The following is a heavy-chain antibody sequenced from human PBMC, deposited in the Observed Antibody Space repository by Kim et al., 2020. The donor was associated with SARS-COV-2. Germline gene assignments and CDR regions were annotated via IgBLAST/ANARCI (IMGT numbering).Heavy chain of an antibody. Sequence: GGSLRLSCAASGFTFSSYGMHWVRQAPGKGLEWVAVISYDGSNKYYADSVKGRFTISRDNSKNTLYLQMNSLRAEDTAVYYCAKDEIVATAYYYYYYGMDVWGQGTTGTVSS. CDR1: GFTFSSYG. D-gene: IGHD5-12*01. CDR3: AKDEIVATAYYYYYYGMDV. V-gene: IGHV3-30*18. J-gene: IGHJ6*02. CDR2: ISYDGSNK.